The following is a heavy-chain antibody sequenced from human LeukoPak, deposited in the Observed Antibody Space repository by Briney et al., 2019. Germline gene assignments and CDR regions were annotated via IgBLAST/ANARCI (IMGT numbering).Heavy chain of an antibody. CDR3: ARIGLRKTPNRSVLFDY. Sequence: NTSETLSLTCTVSGGSISSSSYYWGWIRQPPGKGLEWIGRIYYSGSTYYNPSLKSRVTISVDTYKSLYSLELSSVTAADTAVYYCARIGLRKTPNRSVLFDYWGQGTLVTVSS. CDR2: IYYSGST. J-gene: IGHJ4*02. V-gene: IGHV4-39*01. D-gene: IGHD4-23*01. CDR1: GGSISSSSYY.